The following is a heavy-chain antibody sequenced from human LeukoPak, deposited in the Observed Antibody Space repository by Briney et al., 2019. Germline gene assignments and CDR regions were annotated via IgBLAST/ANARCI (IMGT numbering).Heavy chain of an antibody. CDR2: ISSSGSII. CDR3: ARDRDAIDY. D-gene: IGHD5-24*01. CDR1: VFTFSDYY. J-gene: IGHJ4*02. Sequence: PGGTLRLSCAASVFTFSDYYMSWIPQAPGKGLEWVSCISSSGSIIYSADSVKGRFTISRDNAKKSLYLQMNSLRAEDTAVYYCARDRDAIDYWGQGTLVTVSS. V-gene: IGHV3-11*04.